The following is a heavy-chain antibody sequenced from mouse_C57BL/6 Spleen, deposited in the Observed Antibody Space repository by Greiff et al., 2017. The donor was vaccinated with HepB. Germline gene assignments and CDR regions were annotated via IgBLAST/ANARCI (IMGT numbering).Heavy chain of an antibody. CDR2: IDPSDSYT. J-gene: IGHJ2*01. Sequence: QVQLQQPGAELVRPGTSVKLSCKASGYTFTSYWMHWVKQRPGQGLEWIGVIDPSDSYTNYNQKFKGKATLTVDTSSSTAYMQLSSLTSEDSAVYYCARGLRGSSYEDCFDYWGQGTTLTVSS. CDR1: GYTFTSYW. CDR3: ARGLRGSSYEDCFDY. V-gene: IGHV1-59*01. D-gene: IGHD1-1*01.